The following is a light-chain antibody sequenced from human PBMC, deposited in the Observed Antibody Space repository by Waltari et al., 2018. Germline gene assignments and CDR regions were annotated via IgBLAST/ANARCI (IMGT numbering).Light chain of an antibody. CDR1: QGISSY. CDR2: GAS. Sequence: DIQLTQSPSFLSASVADRVTIPCRASQGISSYLAWYQQKPGKAPKLLIYGASTLQSGVPSRFSGSGSGTEFTLTISSLQPEDFATYYCQQLDGYPLTFGGGTKVEIK. V-gene: IGKV1-9*01. J-gene: IGKJ4*01. CDR3: QQLDGYPLT.